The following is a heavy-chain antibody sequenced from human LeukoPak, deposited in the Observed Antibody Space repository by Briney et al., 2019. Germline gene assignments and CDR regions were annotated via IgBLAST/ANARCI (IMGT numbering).Heavy chain of an antibody. D-gene: IGHD4-17*01. CDR1: GGSISSSSYY. V-gene: IGHV4-39*01. Sequence: SETLSLNCTVSGGSISSSSYYWGWIRQPPGKGLEWIGSIYYSGSTYYNPSLKSRVTISVDTSKNQFSLKLSSVTAADTAVYYCARQIYGDYGNWFDPWGQGTLVTVSS. J-gene: IGHJ5*02. CDR3: ARQIYGDYGNWFDP. CDR2: IYYSGST.